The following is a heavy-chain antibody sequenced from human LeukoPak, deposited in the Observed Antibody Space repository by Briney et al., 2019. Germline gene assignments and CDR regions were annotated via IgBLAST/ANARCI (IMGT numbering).Heavy chain of an antibody. CDR1: GGSISSTSYY. CDR2: IYYSGNT. Sequence: PSETLSLTCTVSGGSISSTSYYWGWIRQPPGKGLECIGSIYYSGNTYYNPSLKSRVTISVDTSKNQFSLKLSSVTAADTAVYYCARDGGGDLDYYDSSGYYGYFDYWGQGTLVTVSS. D-gene: IGHD3-22*01. J-gene: IGHJ4*02. V-gene: IGHV4-39*07. CDR3: ARDGGGDLDYYDSSGYYGYFDY.